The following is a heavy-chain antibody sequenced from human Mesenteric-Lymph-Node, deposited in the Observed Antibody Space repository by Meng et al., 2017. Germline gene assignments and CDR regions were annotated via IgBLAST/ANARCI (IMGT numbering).Heavy chain of an antibody. J-gene: IGHJ6*02. Sequence: GESLKISCTASGFTFGDYAMSWVRQAPGKGLEWVGFIRSKAYGGTTEYAASVKGRFTISRDDSKSIAYLQMNSLKTEDTAVYYCTRNIVVVVAATSDYYYYGMDVWGQGTTVTVSS. CDR3: TRNIVVVVAATSDYYYYGMDV. CDR1: GFTFGDYA. D-gene: IGHD2-15*01. V-gene: IGHV3-49*04. CDR2: IRSKAYGGTT.